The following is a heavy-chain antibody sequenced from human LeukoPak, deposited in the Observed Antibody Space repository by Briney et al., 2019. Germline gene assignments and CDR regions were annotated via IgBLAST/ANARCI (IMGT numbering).Heavy chain of an antibody. V-gene: IGHV3-48*04. Sequence: GGSLRLSCVASEFTFSRYSMNWVRQAPGKGLEWVSYISSSSRTIYYADSVKGRFAISRDNAKNSLYLQMNSLRAEDTAVYYCARGATYAYYQDYWGQGTLVTVSS. J-gene: IGHJ4*02. CDR1: EFTFSRYS. CDR2: ISSSSRTI. CDR3: ARGATYAYYQDY. D-gene: IGHD1-26*01.